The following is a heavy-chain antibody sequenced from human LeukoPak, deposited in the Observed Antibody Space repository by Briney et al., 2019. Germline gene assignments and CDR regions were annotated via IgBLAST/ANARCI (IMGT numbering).Heavy chain of an antibody. J-gene: IGHJ4*02. CDR1: GYTFTNYG. D-gene: IGHD5-18*01. V-gene: IGHV1-18*01. Sequence: TAKVSCKASGYTFTNYGITCVPQSPGPQLKYMGWISGYNGSTNFAQKFQGRVNMTTDTSTSTAYMELRSLRSDDTAVYYCGRQVDTTMALPDYWGQGTLVTVSS. CDR3: GRQVDTTMALPDY. CDR2: ISGYNGST.